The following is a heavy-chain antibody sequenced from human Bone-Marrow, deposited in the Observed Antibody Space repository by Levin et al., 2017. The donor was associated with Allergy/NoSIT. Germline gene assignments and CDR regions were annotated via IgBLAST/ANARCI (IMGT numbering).Heavy chain of an antibody. Sequence: GGSLRLSCAASGFTFSSNAMAWVRQAPGKGLECVSSISGSGAISFSADSVRGRFTISRDNSKNTMYLQMNSLRAEDTAVYYCAKESGYSYGYGFDYWGQGTLVTVSS. CDR1: GFTFSSNA. CDR2: ISGSGAIS. D-gene: IGHD5-18*01. V-gene: IGHV3-23*01. J-gene: IGHJ4*02. CDR3: AKESGYSYGYGFDY.